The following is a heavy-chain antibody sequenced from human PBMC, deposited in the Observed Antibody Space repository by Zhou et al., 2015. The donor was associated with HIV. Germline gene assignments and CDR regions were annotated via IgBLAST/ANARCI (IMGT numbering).Heavy chain of an antibody. CDR3: AREYYDILTGYYFDY. J-gene: IGHJ4*02. Sequence: QEQLVESGGGLVKPGGSLRLSCAASGFTYSDYYMTWIRQAPGKGLEWVAYMSSSATTIWYADSVKGRFTISRDNTKNALFLQMRSLRAEDTAVYFCAREYYDILTGYYFDYWGQGTLVTVSS. CDR2: MSSSATTI. V-gene: IGHV3-11*01. CDR1: GFTYSDYY. D-gene: IGHD3-9*01.